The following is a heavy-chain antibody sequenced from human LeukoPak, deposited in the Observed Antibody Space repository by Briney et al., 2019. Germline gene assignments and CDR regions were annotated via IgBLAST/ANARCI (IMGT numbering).Heavy chain of an antibody. V-gene: IGHV3-23*01. Sequence: GGSLRLSCAASGFTFTIYAMSWVSQAPGKGLEWVSPTSGSGGSTYYADSVKGRFTISRGNSKNTLYLQMNSLRAEDTAVYYCSKGHSSSWSDWFDPWGQGTLVTVSS. D-gene: IGHD6-13*01. CDR1: GFTFTIYA. CDR2: TSGSGGST. J-gene: IGHJ5*02. CDR3: SKGHSSSWSDWFDP.